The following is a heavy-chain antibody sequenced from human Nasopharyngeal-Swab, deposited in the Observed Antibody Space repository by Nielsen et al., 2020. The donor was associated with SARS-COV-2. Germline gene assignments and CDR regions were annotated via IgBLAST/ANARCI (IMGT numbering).Heavy chain of an antibody. CDR3: ARAGRVGDAYTGLDV. CDR2: INHNERT. V-gene: IGHV4-34*01. CDR1: GGSFNGFY. D-gene: IGHD5-24*01. Sequence: GSLRLSCSVSGGSFNGFYWNWIRQAPGKGLEWIGEINHNERTNYNPSLKSRIAMLVDTSNNQVSLKVSSVSAGDTAVYYCARAGRVGDAYTGLDVWGQGTTITASS. J-gene: IGHJ6*02.